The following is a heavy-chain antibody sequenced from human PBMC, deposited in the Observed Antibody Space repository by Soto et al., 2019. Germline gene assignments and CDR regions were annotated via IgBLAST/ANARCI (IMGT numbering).Heavy chain of an antibody. CDR1: GGSINSYW. V-gene: IGHV4-59*01. Sequence: PSETLSLTCTVSGGSINSYWWNWIRQSPGKGLEWIGHIYNSGSTNYNPSLKSRVTISVDTSKNQFSLKLNSVTAADTAVYHCARDTVAAAGWNWFDPWGQGTLVTVSS. D-gene: IGHD6-13*01. J-gene: IGHJ5*02. CDR3: ARDTVAAAGWNWFDP. CDR2: IYNSGST.